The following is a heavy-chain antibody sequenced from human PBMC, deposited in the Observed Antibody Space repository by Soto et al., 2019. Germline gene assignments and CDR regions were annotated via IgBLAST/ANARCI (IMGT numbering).Heavy chain of an antibody. V-gene: IGHV1-18*04. CDR3: ARAATYYYGLGSGADY. CDR1: SYTFSTYA. D-gene: IGHD3-10*01. Sequence: ASVKVSCKASSYTFSTYAINWVRQAPGQGLEWMGWISIYNGNTNYAQNLQGRVTMTADTSTSTAYMELRSLRSDDTAVYYCARAATYYYGLGSGADYWGQGTLVTVSS. J-gene: IGHJ4*02. CDR2: ISIYNGNT.